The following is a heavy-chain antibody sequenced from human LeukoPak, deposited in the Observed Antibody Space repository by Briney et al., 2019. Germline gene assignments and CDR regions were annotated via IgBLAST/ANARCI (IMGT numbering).Heavy chain of an antibody. CDR2: INHSGST. Sequence: SETLSLTCAVYGGSFSGYYWSWIRRPPGKGLEWIGEINHSGSTNYNPSLKSRVTISVDTSKNQFSLKLSSVTAADTAVYYCARGKTFFYFDYWGQGTLVTVSS. V-gene: IGHV4-34*01. CDR1: GGSFSGYY. J-gene: IGHJ4*02. CDR3: ARGKTFFYFDY.